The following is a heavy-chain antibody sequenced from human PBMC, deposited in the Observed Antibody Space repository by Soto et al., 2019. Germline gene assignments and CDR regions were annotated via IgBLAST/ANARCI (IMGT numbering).Heavy chain of an antibody. CDR3: AGEGVIVVVQAAMEAFDI. V-gene: IGHV3-21*01. D-gene: IGHD2-2*01. J-gene: IGHJ3*02. Sequence: GGSLRLSCAASGFTFSSYSMNWVRQAPGKGLEWVSSISSSSSYIYYADSVKGRFTISRDNAKNSLYLQMNSLRAEDTAVYYCAGEGVIVVVQAAMEAFDIWGQGTMVTVSS. CDR2: ISSSSSYI. CDR1: GFTFSSYS.